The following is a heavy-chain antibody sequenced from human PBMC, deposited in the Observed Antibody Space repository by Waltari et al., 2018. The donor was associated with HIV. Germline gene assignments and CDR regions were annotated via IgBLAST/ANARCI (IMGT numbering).Heavy chain of an antibody. CDR3: AKYSGSYWGAHNWFDP. CDR2: IKQYGSWK. V-gene: IGHV3-7*01. Sequence: EVQLVESGGGLVQPGGSLRLSCAASGFTFSIYWMTWLRQAPGKGLEWGANIKQYGSWKHYADYVRGRFTISRDNTKNSLYLQMNSLRAEDTAVYYCAKYSGSYWGAHNWFDPWGQGTLVIVSS. J-gene: IGHJ5*02. CDR1: GFTFSIYW. D-gene: IGHD1-26*01.